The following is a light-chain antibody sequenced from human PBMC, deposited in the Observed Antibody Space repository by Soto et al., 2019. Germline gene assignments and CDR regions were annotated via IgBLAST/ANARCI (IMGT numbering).Light chain of an antibody. V-gene: IGKV1-9*01. CDR2: AAS. J-gene: IGKJ4*01. Sequence: DLQLTQSPSFLSASVGDRVTITCRASQGISSFLAWYQQKPGKAPNLLIYAASTLQSGVPSRFSGSGSGTEVTLTISSLQPEDFATYYCQQLNSYPLTFGGGTKVEIK. CDR1: QGISSF. CDR3: QQLNSYPLT.